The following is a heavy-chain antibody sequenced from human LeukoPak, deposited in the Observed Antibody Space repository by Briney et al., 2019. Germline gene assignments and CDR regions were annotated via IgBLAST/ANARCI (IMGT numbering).Heavy chain of an antibody. D-gene: IGHD6-19*01. Sequence: GGSLRLSCAASGFTFSSYWMSWVRQAPGKGLEWVANIKQDGSEKYYVDSVKGRFTISRDNAKNSLYLQMNSLRAEDTAVYYCVREGGSGWYSGWFDPWGQGTLVTVSS. CDR1: GFTFSSYW. CDR2: IKQDGSEK. V-gene: IGHV3-7*01. CDR3: VREGGSGWYSGWFDP. J-gene: IGHJ5*02.